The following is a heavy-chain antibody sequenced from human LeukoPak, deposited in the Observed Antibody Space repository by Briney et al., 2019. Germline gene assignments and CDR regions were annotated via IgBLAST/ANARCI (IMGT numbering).Heavy chain of an antibody. Sequence: PGGSLRLSCAASGFTFSSYAMNWVRQAPGKGLGWGSGISDTGGSTYYADPVKGRFPISRSNSKNTLYLQMNSLRDEHRPVYYCAKVLRGLVYYGDYEDWGQGTLVTVS. V-gene: IGHV3-23*01. CDR3: AKVLRGLVYYGDYED. CDR1: GFTFSSYA. CDR2: ISDTGGST. J-gene: IGHJ4*02. D-gene: IGHD4-17*01.